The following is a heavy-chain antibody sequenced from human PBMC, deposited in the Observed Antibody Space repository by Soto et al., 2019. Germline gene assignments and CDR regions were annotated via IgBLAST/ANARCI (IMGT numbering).Heavy chain of an antibody. Sequence: EVQLVESGGGLVKPGGFLRLSCAASGFTFSSYTMNWVRQAPGKGLEWVSSISSSSTYIYYADSVKGRFTISRDNAKSSLYLQMNSLRAEDTAVYYCARDDSAIAARPVDYWGQGTLVTVSS. CDR2: ISSSSTYI. V-gene: IGHV3-21*01. CDR3: ARDDSAIAARPVDY. D-gene: IGHD6-6*01. J-gene: IGHJ4*02. CDR1: GFTFSSYT.